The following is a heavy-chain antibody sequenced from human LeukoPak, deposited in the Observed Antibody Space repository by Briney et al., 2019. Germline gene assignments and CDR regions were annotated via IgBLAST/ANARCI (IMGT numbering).Heavy chain of an antibody. CDR3: ARVGASSFAFDI. CDR1: GFTFSSHW. D-gene: IGHD6-6*01. Sequence: GGSLRLSCAASGFTFSSHWMSWVRQAPGKGLEWVANIKQDGSEKYYVDSVKGRFTISRDNAKNSLYLQMNSLRAEDTAVYYCARVGASSFAFDIWGQGTMITVSS. V-gene: IGHV3-7*01. CDR2: IKQDGSEK. J-gene: IGHJ3*02.